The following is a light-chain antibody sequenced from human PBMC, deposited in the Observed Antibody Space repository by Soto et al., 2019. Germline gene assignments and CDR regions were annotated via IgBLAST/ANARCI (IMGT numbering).Light chain of an antibody. CDR3: QQREHWPPIT. V-gene: IGKV3-11*01. Sequence: EVVLTQSPATLSLSPGERATLSCRASQSVNRYLAWYQQKPGQAPRLLIYDTSNRATGIPARFSGSGSGTDFTLTISSLEPEDFAVYYCQQREHWPPITFGQGTKVDI. CDR2: DTS. J-gene: IGKJ1*01. CDR1: QSVNRY.